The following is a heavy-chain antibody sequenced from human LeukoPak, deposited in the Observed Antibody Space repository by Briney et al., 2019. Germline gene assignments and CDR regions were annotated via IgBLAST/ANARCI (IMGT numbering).Heavy chain of an antibody. Sequence: SVKVSCKASGGTFSSYAICWVRQAPGQGLEWMGGIIPIFGTANYAQKFQGRVTITADESTSTAYMELSSLRSEDTAVYYCASAPYDSSGYYYDYYYGMDVWGQGTTVTVSS. J-gene: IGHJ6*02. V-gene: IGHV1-69*13. D-gene: IGHD3-22*01. CDR3: ASAPYDSSGYYYDYYYGMDV. CDR1: GGTFSSYA. CDR2: IIPIFGTA.